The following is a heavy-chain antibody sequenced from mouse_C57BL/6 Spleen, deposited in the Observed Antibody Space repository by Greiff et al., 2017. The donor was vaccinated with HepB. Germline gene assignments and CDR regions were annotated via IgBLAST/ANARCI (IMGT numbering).Heavy chain of an antibody. J-gene: IGHJ2*01. CDR1: GYAFSSSW. CDR2: IYPGDGDT. CDR3: AKLRQLYFDY. D-gene: IGHD2-4*01. Sequence: VQLQQSGPELVKPGASVKISCKASGYAFSSSWMNWVKQRPGKGLEWIGRIYPGDGDTNYNGKFKGKATLTADKSSSTAYMQLSSLTSEDSAVYFCAKLRQLYFDYWGQGTTLTVSS. V-gene: IGHV1-82*01.